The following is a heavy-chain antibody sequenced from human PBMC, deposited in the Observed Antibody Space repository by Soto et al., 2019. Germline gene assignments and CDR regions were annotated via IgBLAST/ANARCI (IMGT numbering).Heavy chain of an antibody. CDR3: ARDISTSLSVYYYYGMDV. Sequence: EVQLVESGGGLVQPGGSLRLSCAASGFTFSSYWMSWVRQAPGKGLEWVANIKQDGSEKYYVDSVKGRFTISRDNAKNSLYLQMNSLRAEDTAVYYCARDISTSLSVYYYYGMDVWGQGTTVTVSS. CDR2: IKQDGSEK. CDR1: GFTFSSYW. V-gene: IGHV3-7*01. D-gene: IGHD3-3*01. J-gene: IGHJ6*02.